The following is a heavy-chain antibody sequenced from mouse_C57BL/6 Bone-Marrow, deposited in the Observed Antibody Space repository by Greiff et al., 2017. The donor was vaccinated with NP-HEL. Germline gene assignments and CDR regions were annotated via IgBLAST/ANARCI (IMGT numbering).Heavy chain of an antibody. CDR1: GFSLTSYG. J-gene: IGHJ1*03. CDR2: IWSGGST. V-gene: IGHV2-2*01. CDR3: ARKGYFDV. Sequence: QVQLQQPGPGLVQPSQSLSITCTVSGFSLTSYGVHWVRQSPGKGLEWLGVIWSGGSTDYNAAFISRLSISKDNSKSQVFFKMNSLQADDTAIYYCARKGYFDVWGTGTTVTVSS.